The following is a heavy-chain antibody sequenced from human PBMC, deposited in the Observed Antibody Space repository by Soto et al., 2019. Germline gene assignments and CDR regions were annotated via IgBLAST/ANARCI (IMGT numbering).Heavy chain of an antibody. D-gene: IGHD1-26*01. CDR1: GGTFSSYA. Sequence: QVQLVQSGAEVKKPGSSVKVSCKASGGTFSSYAISWVRQAPGQGLEWMGGIIPLFGTADYAQKFQGRVGIIADESTSTAYMELSSLRSEDTAVYYCASHSGSSPEGRYHYGMDVWGQGTTVTVSS. V-gene: IGHV1-69*12. CDR2: IIPLFGTA. CDR3: ASHSGSSPEGRYHYGMDV. J-gene: IGHJ6*02.